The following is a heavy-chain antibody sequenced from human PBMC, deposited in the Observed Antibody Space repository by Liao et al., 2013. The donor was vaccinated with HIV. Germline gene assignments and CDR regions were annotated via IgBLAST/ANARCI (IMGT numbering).Heavy chain of an antibody. V-gene: IGHV4-61*02. CDR3: ARGRVSEYYYYYYMDV. D-gene: IGHD6-13*01. J-gene: IGHJ6*03. Sequence: QVQLQESGPGLVKPSQTLSLTCTVSGGSISSGSYYWSWIRQPAGKGLEWIGRIYTSGSTNYNPSLKSRVTISVDTSKNQFSLKLSSVTAADTAVYYCARGRVSEYYYYYYMDVWGKGTTVTVSS. CDR2: IYTSGST. CDR1: GGSISSGSYY.